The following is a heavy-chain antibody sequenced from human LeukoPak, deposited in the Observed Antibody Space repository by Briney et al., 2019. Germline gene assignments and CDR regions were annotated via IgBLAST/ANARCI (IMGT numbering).Heavy chain of an antibody. V-gene: IGHV4-39*01. D-gene: IGHD1-26*01. Sequence: SETLSLTCSVSGDSFSSSSYYRGWIRQPPGKGLEWIGSINYSGTTYYNPSLKSRVTISVDTSKSQFSLRLSSVTVADTAVYYCARLSIVGATSSYYMDVWGKGTTVTVSS. CDR2: INYSGTT. J-gene: IGHJ6*03. CDR3: ARLSIVGATSSYYMDV. CDR1: GDSFSSSSYY.